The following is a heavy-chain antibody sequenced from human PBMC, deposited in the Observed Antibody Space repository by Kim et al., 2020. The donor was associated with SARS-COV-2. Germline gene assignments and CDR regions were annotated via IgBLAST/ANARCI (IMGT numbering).Heavy chain of an antibody. J-gene: IGHJ6*03. CDR2: INTNTGNP. CDR3: ARGSSLLWLGELLSKIYYYYYMDV. D-gene: IGHD3-10*01. V-gene: IGHV7-4-1*02. CDR1: GYTFTSYA. Sequence: ASVKVSCKASGYTFTSYAMNWVRQAPGQGLEWMGWINTNTGNPTYAQGFTGRFVFSLDTSVSTAYLQISSLKAEDTAVYYCARGSSLLWLGELLSKIYYYYYMDVWGKGTTVTVSS.